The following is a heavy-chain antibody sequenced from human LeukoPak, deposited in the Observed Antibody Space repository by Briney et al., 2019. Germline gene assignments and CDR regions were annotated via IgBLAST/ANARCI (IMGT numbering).Heavy chain of an antibody. V-gene: IGHV3-23*01. Sequence: GGSLRLSCAASGFTFSSYAMSWVRQDPGKGLEWVSTISGGGSRYYADSVKGRFTISRDNSKNTLFMQMNSLRVEDTAVYYCANKWASGIDYWGQGTLVAVSS. D-gene: IGHD3-10*01. J-gene: IGHJ4*02. CDR1: GFTFSSYA. CDR3: ANKWASGIDY. CDR2: ISGGGSR.